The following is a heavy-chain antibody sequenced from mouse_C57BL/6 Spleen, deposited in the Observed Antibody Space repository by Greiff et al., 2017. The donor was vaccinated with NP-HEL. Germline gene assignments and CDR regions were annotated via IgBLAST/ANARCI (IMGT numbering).Heavy chain of an antibody. CDR1: GYTFTSYW. CDR3: ASPSQATVDYAMDY. CDR2: IHPNSGST. J-gene: IGHJ4*01. D-gene: IGHD3-2*02. Sequence: VQLQQPGAELVKPGASVKLSCKASGYTFTSYWMHWVKQRPGQGLEWIGMIHPNSGSTNYNEKFKSKATLTVDKSSSTAYMQLSSLTSEDSAVYYCASPSQATVDYAMDYWGQGTSVTVSS. V-gene: IGHV1-64*01.